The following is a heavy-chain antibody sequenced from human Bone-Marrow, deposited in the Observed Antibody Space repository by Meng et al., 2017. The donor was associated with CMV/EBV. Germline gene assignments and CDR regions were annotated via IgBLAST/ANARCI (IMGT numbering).Heavy chain of an antibody. V-gene: IGHV4-39*07. CDR3: AREDGEYYDYVWGSYPYYYGMDV. J-gene: IGHJ6*02. Sequence: SETLSLTCTVSGGSISSSSYYWGWIRQPPGEGLEWIGSIYYSGSTYYNPSLKSRVTISVDTSKNQFSLKLSSVTAADTAVYYCAREDGEYYDYVWGSYPYYYGMDVWGQGTTVTVSS. CDR2: IYYSGST. CDR1: GGSISSSSYY. D-gene: IGHD3-16*02.